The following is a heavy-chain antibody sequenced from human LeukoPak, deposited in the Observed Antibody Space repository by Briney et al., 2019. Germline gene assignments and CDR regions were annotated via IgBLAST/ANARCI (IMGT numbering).Heavy chain of an antibody. CDR1: GFTFSSYA. Sequence: GGSLRLSCAASGFTFSSYAMHWVRQAPGKGLEWVAVISYDGSNKYYADSVKGRFTISRDNSKNTLYLQMNSLRAEDTAVYYCARDPTLYCSGGSCCFDYWGQGTLVTVSS. CDR3: ARDPTLYCSGGSCCFDY. D-gene: IGHD2-15*01. J-gene: IGHJ4*02. V-gene: IGHV3-30*04. CDR2: ISYDGSNK.